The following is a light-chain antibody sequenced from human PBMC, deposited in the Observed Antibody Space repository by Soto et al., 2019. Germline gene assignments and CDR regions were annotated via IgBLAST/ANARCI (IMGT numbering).Light chain of an antibody. CDR3: QVWDRSTDQVV. J-gene: IGLJ2*01. CDR1: NIGSKS. V-gene: IGLV3-21*02. Sequence: SYELTQPPSVSVAPGQTARITCGGNNIGSKSVLWYQQRPGQAPVMVVYDDTDRPSGIPERIYGSNSGNTATLTISRVEAGDEADYYCQVWDRSTDQVVFGGGTKLTVL. CDR2: DDT.